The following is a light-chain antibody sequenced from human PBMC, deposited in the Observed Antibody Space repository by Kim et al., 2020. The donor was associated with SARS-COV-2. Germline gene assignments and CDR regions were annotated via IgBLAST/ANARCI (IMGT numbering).Light chain of an antibody. CDR1: QSLGTN. V-gene: IGKV3-15*01. CDR2: GAS. J-gene: IGKJ1*01. CDR3: HQYKNWPPWT. Sequence: SPGKRATISCWSSQSLGTNLAWYQQKAGHAPRLLIYGASTRATGIPARFSGSGSGTEFTLTISSLQSDDSAVYYCHQYKNWPPWTFGQGTKVDIK.